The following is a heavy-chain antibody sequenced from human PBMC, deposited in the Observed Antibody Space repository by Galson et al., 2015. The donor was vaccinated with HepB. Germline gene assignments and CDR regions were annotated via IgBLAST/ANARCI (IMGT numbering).Heavy chain of an antibody. Sequence: SLRLSCAASGFTFSDFYMNWLRQAPGKGLEWVSYISSNSIYTNYADSVKGRFTISRDNAKNLLYPQMNSLRAEDTAVYYCARGRRWFGDQDSYYLDSWGQGTLVTVSS. V-gene: IGHV3-11*03. D-gene: IGHD3-10*01. CDR1: GFTFSDFY. CDR3: ARGRRWFGDQDSYYLDS. CDR2: ISSNSIYT. J-gene: IGHJ4*02.